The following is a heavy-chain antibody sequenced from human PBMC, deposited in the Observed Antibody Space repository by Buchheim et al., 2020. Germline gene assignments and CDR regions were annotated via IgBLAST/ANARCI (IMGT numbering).Heavy chain of an antibody. CDR1: GFTFSSYA. CDR2: ISGSCGST. Sequence: EVQLLESGGGLVQPGGSLRLSCAASGFTFSSYAMSWVRQAPGKGLEWVSAISGSCGSTYYADSVKGRFTISRDNSKNTLYLQMNSLRAEDTAVYYCAKASMYSSGWYGRDTDIDYWGQGTL. V-gene: IGHV3-23*01. CDR3: AKASMYSSGWYGRDTDIDY. J-gene: IGHJ4*02. D-gene: IGHD6-19*01.